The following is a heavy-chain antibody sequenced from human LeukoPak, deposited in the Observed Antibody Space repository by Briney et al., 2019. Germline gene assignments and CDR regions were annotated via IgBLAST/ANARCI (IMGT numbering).Heavy chain of an antibody. V-gene: IGHV4-59*01. J-gene: IGHJ6*03. Sequence: SETLPLTCTVSGGSISSYYWSWIRQPPGKGLEWFVYIYYSGSTNYKSSLKSRVTISVDTSKNQFSLKLSSVTAADTAVYYCARTTEGGYSYGYFYYYYMDVWGKGTTVTISS. CDR1: GGSISSYY. CDR3: ARTTEGGYSYGYFYYYYMDV. D-gene: IGHD5-18*01. CDR2: IYYSGST.